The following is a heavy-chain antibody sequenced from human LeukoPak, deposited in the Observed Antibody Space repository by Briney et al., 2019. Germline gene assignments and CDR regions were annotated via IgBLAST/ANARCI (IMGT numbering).Heavy chain of an antibody. D-gene: IGHD3-22*01. CDR2: ISGSGGST. CDR3: AKVISSGYYYDS. V-gene: IGHV3-23*01. CDR1: GFTFSSYA. J-gene: IGHJ4*02. Sequence: EGSLRLSCAASGFTFSSYAMSWVRQAPGKGLEWVSAISGSGGSTYYADSVKDRFTISRDNSKNTLFLQMNSLRAEDTALYYCAKVISSGYYYDSWGQGTLVTVSS.